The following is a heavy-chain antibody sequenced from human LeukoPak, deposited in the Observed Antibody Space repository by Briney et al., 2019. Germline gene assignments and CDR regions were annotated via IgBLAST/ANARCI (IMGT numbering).Heavy chain of an antibody. CDR3: AREGPYYYGSGSYDVAIDY. J-gene: IGHJ4*02. CDR2: IIPIFGTA. V-gene: IGHV1-69*13. Sequence: SVKVSCKASGGTFSSYAISWVRQAPGQGLEWMGGIIPIFGTANYAQKFQGRVTITADESTSTAYTELSSLRSEDTAVYYCAREGPYYYGSGSYDVAIDYWGQGTLVTVSS. D-gene: IGHD3-10*01. CDR1: GGTFSSYA.